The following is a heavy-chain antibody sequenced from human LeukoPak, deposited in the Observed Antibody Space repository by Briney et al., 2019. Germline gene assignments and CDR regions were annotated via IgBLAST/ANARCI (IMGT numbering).Heavy chain of an antibody. V-gene: IGHV3-23*01. CDR1: GFTFSSYA. CDR2: ISGSGSST. J-gene: IGHJ4*02. D-gene: IGHD1-26*01. Sequence: AGGSLRLSCAVSGFTFSSYAMSWVRQAPGKGLEWVSAISGSGSSTYYADSVKGRFTISRDNSKNTLYLQLNSLRAEDTAVYYCAKRGHSGSYYAAFDYWGQGTLVTVSS. CDR3: AKRGHSGSYYAAFDY.